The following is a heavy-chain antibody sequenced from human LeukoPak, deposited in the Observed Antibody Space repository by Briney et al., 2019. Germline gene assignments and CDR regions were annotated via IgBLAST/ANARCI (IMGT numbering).Heavy chain of an antibody. V-gene: IGHV3-15*01. CDR1: GFTFSNAL. J-gene: IGHJ4*02. Sequence: GGSLRLSCAASGFTFSNALMSWVRQAPGKGLEWVSRIKSKTDGGTTDYAAPVKGRFTISRDDSKNTLYLQMNSLNTEDTAVYYCTTGPDYWGQGTLVTVSS. CDR3: TTGPDY. CDR2: IKSKTDGGTT.